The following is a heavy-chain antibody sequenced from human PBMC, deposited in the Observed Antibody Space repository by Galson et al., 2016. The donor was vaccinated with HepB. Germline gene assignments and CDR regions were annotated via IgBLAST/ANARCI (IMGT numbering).Heavy chain of an antibody. D-gene: IGHD1-26*01. CDR1: GGSVNSGSYY. Sequence: SETLSLTCTVSGGSVNSGSYYWSWIRQPPGKGLEWIGHIYYSGSTNYNPSLKSRVTISLDTSKNQFSLRLSSVTAADTAMYYCVNKSGSNGYYFDHWGQGTLVTVSS. CDR2: IYYSGST. J-gene: IGHJ4*02. CDR3: VNKSGSNGYYFDH. V-gene: IGHV4-61*01.